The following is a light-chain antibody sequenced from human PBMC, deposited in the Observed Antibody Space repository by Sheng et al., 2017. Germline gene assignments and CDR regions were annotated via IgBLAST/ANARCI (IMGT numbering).Light chain of an antibody. V-gene: IGKV1-5*03. J-gene: IGKJ2*01. CDR2: KAS. Sequence: DIQMTHSPSTLSASVGDRVTITCRASQRISTWLAWYQQKPGKAPNLLIYKASSLKSGVPSRFSGSGAGTEFTLTINSLQPDDFATYYCQQYNSHSTFGQGTKLEIK. CDR1: QRISTW. CDR3: QQYNSHST.